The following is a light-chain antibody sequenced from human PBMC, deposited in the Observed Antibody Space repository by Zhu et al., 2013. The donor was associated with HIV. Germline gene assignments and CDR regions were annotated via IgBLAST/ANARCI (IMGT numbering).Light chain of an antibody. Sequence: AIRMTQSPSSLSASTGDRVTITCRASQGINDYVAWYQQKPGKAPKLLIYGVSTLQSGVPSRFSGSGSGTDFTLTISCLQSEDFAIYYCQQYYNYATFGQGTKVEV. CDR2: GVS. CDR1: QGINDY. V-gene: IGKV1-8*01. CDR3: QQYYNYAT. J-gene: IGKJ1*01.